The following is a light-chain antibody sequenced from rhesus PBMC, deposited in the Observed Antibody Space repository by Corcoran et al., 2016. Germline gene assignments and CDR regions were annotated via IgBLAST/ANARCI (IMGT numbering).Light chain of an antibody. CDR3: QQYSSRPYS. J-gene: IGKJ2*01. V-gene: IGKV1-22*01. CDR1: QGISSW. CDR2: KAS. Sequence: DIQMTQSPSSLSASVGDTVTITCRASQGISSWLAWYQQKPGKAPNLLIYKASNLQSGVPSRLSGSGSGTDFNLTISSLQSEDFAIYYWQQYSSRPYSFGQGTKVEIK.